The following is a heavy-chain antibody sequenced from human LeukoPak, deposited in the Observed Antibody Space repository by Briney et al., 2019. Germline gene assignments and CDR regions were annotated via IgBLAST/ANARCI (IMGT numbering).Heavy chain of an antibody. Sequence: KSSETLSLTCAVYGGSFSGYYWSWIRQPPGKGLEWIGEINHSGSTNYNPSLKSRVTISVDTSKNQFSLKLGSVTAADTAVYYCAREPATRGYCSSTSCPIDAFDIWGQGTMVTVSS. V-gene: IGHV4-34*01. CDR1: GGSFSGYY. J-gene: IGHJ3*02. D-gene: IGHD2-2*01. CDR2: INHSGST. CDR3: AREPATRGYCSSTSCPIDAFDI.